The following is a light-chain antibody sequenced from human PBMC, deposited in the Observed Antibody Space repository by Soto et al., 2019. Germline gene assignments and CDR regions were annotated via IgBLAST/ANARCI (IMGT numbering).Light chain of an antibody. CDR2: KAS. Sequence: DIQMTQSPSTLSASVGDRVTITCRASQSISTWLAWYQQIPGKAPKLLIYKASSLESGVPSRFSGSGSGTEFTLTISSLQPDDFATYYCQQYNTYPLTFGGGTTVEIK. J-gene: IGKJ4*01. CDR1: QSISTW. V-gene: IGKV1-5*03. CDR3: QQYNTYPLT.